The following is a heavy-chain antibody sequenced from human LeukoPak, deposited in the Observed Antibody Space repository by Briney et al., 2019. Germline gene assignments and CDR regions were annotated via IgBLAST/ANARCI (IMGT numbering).Heavy chain of an antibody. V-gene: IGHV4-61*02. D-gene: IGHD1-26*01. Sequence: SQTLSLTCTVSGGSISSGSYYWSWIRQPAGKGLEWIGRIYTSGSTNYNPSLKSRVTISVDTSKNQFSLKLSSVTAADTAVYYRATTRGIVGATTDDYWGQGTLVTVSS. J-gene: IGHJ4*02. CDR3: ATTRGIVGATTDDY. CDR1: GGSISSGSYY. CDR2: IYTSGST.